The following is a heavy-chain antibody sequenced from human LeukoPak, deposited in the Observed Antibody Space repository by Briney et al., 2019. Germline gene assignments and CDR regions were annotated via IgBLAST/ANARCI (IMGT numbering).Heavy chain of an antibody. CDR3: ARGLGYCTSTTCLLPFDY. CDR1: GFTVSTYY. J-gene: IGHJ4*02. CDR2: ISSGGST. V-gene: IGHV3-53*01. D-gene: IGHD2-2*01. Sequence: GGCVRLSCAASGFTVSTYYMTWVRQAPGKGLECVSVISSGGSTYYADSVKGRFTVSRDNSKNTLYLQMNSLRAEDTAMYYCARGLGYCTSTTCLLPFDYWGQGTLVTVSS.